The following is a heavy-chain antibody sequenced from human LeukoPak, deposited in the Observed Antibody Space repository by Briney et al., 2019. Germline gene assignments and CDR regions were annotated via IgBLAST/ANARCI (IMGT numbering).Heavy chain of an antibody. J-gene: IGHJ4*02. CDR1: GYTFTNYY. CDR3: AREGAAEAKNFDY. Sequence: ASVKVSCKASGYTFTNYYIHWMRQAPAQGLAWMGIINLNAVTTKYPQKFQGRITVTRDTSTSTVYMELSSLRSEDTAVYFCAREGAAEAKNFDYWGQGTLVTVSS. D-gene: IGHD6-25*01. CDR2: INLNAVTT. V-gene: IGHV1-46*01.